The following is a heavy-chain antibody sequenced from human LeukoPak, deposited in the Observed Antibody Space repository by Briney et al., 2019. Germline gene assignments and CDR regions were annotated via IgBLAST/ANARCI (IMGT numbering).Heavy chain of an antibody. V-gene: IGHV3-33*06. CDR1: GFTFSSYG. D-gene: IGHD6-6*01. Sequence: GRSLRLSCAASGFTFSSYGMHWVRQAPGKGLEWVAVIWYDGSNEFCADSVKGRFTISRDNSKNTLYLQMNSLRAEDTAVYYCAKDMGIAARPGYYFDYWGQGTLVTVSS. J-gene: IGHJ4*02. CDR3: AKDMGIAARPGYYFDY. CDR2: IWYDGSNE.